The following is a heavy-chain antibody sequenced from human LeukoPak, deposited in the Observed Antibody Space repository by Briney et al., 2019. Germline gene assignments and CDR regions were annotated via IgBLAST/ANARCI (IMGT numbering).Heavy chain of an antibody. D-gene: IGHD2-15*01. CDR1: GCTVSSNY. J-gene: IGHJ6*02. CDR3: ATPGGGGSCFLSLCYYGMDV. V-gene: IGHV3-53*01. Sequence: GGSLRLSCAASGCTVSSNYMSWVRQAPGKGLEWVSVIYSRGSTYYADSVKGRFTISRDNSKNTLYLQMNSLRAEDTAVYYCATPGGGGSCFLSLCYYGMDVWGQGTTVTVSS. CDR2: IYSRGST.